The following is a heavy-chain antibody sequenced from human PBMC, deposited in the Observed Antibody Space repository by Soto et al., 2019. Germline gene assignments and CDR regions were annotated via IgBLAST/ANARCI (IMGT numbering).Heavy chain of an antibody. CDR1: GGSLSSYY. CDR2: IYYSGST. Sequence: SSETLSLTCTVSGGSLSSYYWSWIRQPPGKGLEWIGYIYYSGSTNYNPSLKSRVTISVDTSKNQFSLKLSSVTAADTAVYYCARGPRSRNYYGMDVWGQGTTVTVSS. J-gene: IGHJ6*02. CDR3: ARGPRSRNYYGMDV. V-gene: IGHV4-59*01.